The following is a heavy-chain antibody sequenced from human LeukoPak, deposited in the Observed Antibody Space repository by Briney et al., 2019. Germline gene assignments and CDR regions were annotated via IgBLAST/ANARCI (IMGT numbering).Heavy chain of an antibody. CDR3: ARFLTSAGDY. J-gene: IGHJ4*02. CDR1: GFTFSSYW. D-gene: IGHD2/OR15-2a*01. V-gene: IGHV3-74*01. Sequence: GGSLRLSCAASGFTFSSYWMHWVRQAPGKGLVWVSRIKSDGSSTSYADSVKGRFTISRDNAKNTLYLQMNSLRAEDTAVYYCARFLTSAGDYWGQGTLVTVSS. CDR2: IKSDGSST.